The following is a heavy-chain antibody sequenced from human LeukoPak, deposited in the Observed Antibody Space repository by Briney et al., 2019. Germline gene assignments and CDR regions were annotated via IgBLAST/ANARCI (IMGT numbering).Heavy chain of an antibody. V-gene: IGHV3-53*01. CDR1: GFTVSSNY. D-gene: IGHD3-22*01. J-gene: IGHJ4*02. Sequence: GGSLRLSCAASGFTVSSNYMSWVRQAPGKGLEWVSVIYSGGSTYYADSVKGRFTISRDNSKNTLYLQMSSLRKEDTAVYYCVKSPSSSGYTPRFDYWGLGTLVTVSS. CDR3: VKSPSSSGYTPRFDY. CDR2: IYSGGST.